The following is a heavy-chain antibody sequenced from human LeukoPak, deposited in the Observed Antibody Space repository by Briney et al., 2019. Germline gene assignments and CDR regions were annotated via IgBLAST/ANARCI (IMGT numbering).Heavy chain of an antibody. CDR1: GGSISTYY. V-gene: IGHV4-59*01. CDR3: ARGGAARLHFQN. CDR2: IYHSGST. Sequence: PSETLSLTCIVSGGSISTYYWNWIRQPPGKGLEWIGCIYHSGSTNYNPSLQSQVTISVDTSKNQFSLNLNSVTAADTAVYYCARGGAARLHFQNWGQGTLVTVSS. D-gene: IGHD6-6*01. J-gene: IGHJ1*01.